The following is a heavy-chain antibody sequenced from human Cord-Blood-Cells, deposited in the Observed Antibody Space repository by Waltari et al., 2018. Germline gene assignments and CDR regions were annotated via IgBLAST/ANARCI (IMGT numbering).Heavy chain of an antibody. CDR1: GYTFTGYY. V-gene: IGHV1-2*04. J-gene: IGHJ4*02. Sequence: QVQLVQSGAEVKKPGASVKVSCKASGYTFTGYYMHWVRQAPGQGLEWMGGINPNSGGTNDAQKFQGWVTMTRDTSISTAYMELSRLRSDDTAVYYCARDTPLLDSGYDYWGQGTLVTVSS. CDR2: INPNSGGT. CDR3: ARDTPLLDSGYDY. D-gene: IGHD5-12*01.